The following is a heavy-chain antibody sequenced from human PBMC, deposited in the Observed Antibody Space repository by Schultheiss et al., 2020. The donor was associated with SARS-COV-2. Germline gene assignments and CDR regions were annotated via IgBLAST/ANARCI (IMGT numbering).Heavy chain of an antibody. CDR3: ATEGYQGGFDY. CDR2: IYTSGST. CDR1: GGSISSYY. V-gene: IGHV4-4*08. Sequence: SETLSLTCTVSGGSISSYYWSWIRQPPGKGLEWIGRIYTSGSTNYNPSLKSRVTISVDTSKNQFSLKLSSVTAADTAVYYCATEGYQGGFDYWGQGTLVTVSS. J-gene: IGHJ4*02. D-gene: IGHD5-18*01.